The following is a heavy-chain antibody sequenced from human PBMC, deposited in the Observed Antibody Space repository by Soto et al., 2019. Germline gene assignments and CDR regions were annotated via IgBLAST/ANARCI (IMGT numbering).Heavy chain of an antibody. J-gene: IGHJ5*02. CDR3: ARDRCTGGSCLNWLDP. D-gene: IGHD2-15*01. Sequence: QVQLVESGGGVVQPGRSLRLSCAASGFTFSNYGMHWVRQAPGKGLEWVAVIWYDGNNHYYQDSVKGRFTISRDNSKNALYLPMNYLRVEDTAVYYCARDRCTGGSCLNWLDPRGQGTLVTVSS. CDR2: IWYDGNNH. CDR1: GFTFSNYG. V-gene: IGHV3-33*01.